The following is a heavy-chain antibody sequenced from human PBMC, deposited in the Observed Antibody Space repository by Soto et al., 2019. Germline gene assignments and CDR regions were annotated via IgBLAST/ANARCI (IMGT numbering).Heavy chain of an antibody. CDR3: ARVLSGSYYRFEYFQH. V-gene: IGHV1-69*06. CDR2: IIPIFGTA. J-gene: IGHJ1*01. D-gene: IGHD1-26*01. CDR1: GGTFSSYA. Sequence: QVQLVQSGAEVKKPGSSVKVSCKASGGTFSSYAISWVRQAPGQGLEWMGGIIPIFGTANYAQKFQGRVTITADKSTRKAYMELGSLRSEDTAVYYCARVLSGSYYRFEYFQHWGQGTLVTVSS.